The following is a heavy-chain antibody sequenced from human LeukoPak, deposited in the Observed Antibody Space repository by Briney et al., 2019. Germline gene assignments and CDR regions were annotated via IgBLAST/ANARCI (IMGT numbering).Heavy chain of an antibody. CDR3: ARASYGSGSYGKDYYYYMDV. D-gene: IGHD3-10*01. J-gene: IGHJ6*03. CDR2: INHSGST. Sequence: PSETLSLTCAVYGGSFSGYYWSWIRQPPGKGLEWIGEINHSGSTNYNPSLKSRVTISVDTSKNQFSLKLSSVTAADTAVYYCARASYGSGSYGKDYYYYMDVWGKGTTVTVSS. V-gene: IGHV4-34*01. CDR1: GGSFSGYY.